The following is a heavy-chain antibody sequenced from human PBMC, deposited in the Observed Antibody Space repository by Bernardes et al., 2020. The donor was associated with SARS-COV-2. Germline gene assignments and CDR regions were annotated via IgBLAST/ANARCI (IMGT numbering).Heavy chain of an antibody. CDR2: IYYSGST. CDR1: GGSISSSSYY. D-gene: IGHD3-16*02. CDR3: ARSPIMITFGGVIANWFDP. J-gene: IGHJ5*02. V-gene: IGHV4-39*01. Sequence: SETLSPTCTVSGGSISSSSYYWGWIRQPPGKGLEWIGSIYYSGSTYYNPSLKSRVTISVDTSKNQFSLKLSSVTAADTAVYYCARSPIMITFGGVIANWFDPWGQGTLVTVSS.